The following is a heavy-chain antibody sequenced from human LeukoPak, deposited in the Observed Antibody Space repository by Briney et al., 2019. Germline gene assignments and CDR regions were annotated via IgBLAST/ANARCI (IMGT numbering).Heavy chain of an antibody. D-gene: IGHD3-10*01. CDR2: IYYSGST. J-gene: IGHJ5*02. V-gene: IGHV4-39*07. CDR1: GGSISSSSYY. CDR3: ARGDYYYGSGSYYIGWFDP. Sequence: SETLSLTCTVSGGSISSSSYYWGWIRQPPGKGLEWIGSIYYSGSTYYNPSLKSRVTISVDTSKNQFSLKLSSVTAADTAVYYCARGDYYYGSGSYYIGWFDPWGQGTLVTVSS.